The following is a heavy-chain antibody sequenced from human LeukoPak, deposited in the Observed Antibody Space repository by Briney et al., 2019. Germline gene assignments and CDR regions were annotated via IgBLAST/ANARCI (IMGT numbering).Heavy chain of an antibody. CDR1: GGSFSNYY. J-gene: IGHJ6*03. Sequence: PSETLSLTCAVYGGSFSNYYWRWIRQPPGKGLEWIGEINDSGRINYNPSLLSRVTVSVDPSKNQFSLSLTSVTATDTAVYYCARRWNYGRNYYIDVWGKGATVSVSS. V-gene: IGHV4-34*01. CDR3: ARRWNYGRNYYIDV. D-gene: IGHD1-7*01. CDR2: INDSGRI.